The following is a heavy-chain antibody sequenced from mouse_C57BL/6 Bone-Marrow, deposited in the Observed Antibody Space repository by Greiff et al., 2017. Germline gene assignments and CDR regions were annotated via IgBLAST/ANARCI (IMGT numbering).Heavy chain of an antibody. D-gene: IGHD2-2*01. CDR3: ERGGDDGYDKAY. Sequence: VQLQQSGPELVKPGASVKISCKASGYTFTDYYMNWVKQSHGKSLEWIGDINPNNGGTSYNQKFKGKATLTVDKSSSTAYMELRSLTSEDSAVYYCERGGDDGYDKAYWGQGTLVTVSA. J-gene: IGHJ3*01. CDR1: GYTFTDYY. V-gene: IGHV1-26*01. CDR2: INPNNGGT.